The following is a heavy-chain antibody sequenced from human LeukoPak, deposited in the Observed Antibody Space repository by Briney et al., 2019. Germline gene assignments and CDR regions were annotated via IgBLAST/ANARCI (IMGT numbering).Heavy chain of an antibody. CDR3: STAKFDN. CDR2: INIDSITV. CDR1: GFTFSDYA. V-gene: IGHV3-48*01. Sequence: PGGSLRLSCVASGFTFSDYAMAWVRQAPGKGLEWVSYINIDSITVNYADSVKGRFTISRDNAKNSLYLRMNSLRAEDTAVYYCSTAKFDNWGQGTLVTVSS. J-gene: IGHJ4*02.